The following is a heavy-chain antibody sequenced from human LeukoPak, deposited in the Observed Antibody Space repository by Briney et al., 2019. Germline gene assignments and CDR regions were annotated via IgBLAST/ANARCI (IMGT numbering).Heavy chain of an antibody. CDR1: GYTFTGYY. CDR2: INPNSGGT. D-gene: IGHD6-19*01. Sequence: ASVKVSCKASGYTFTGYYMHWVRQAPGQGLEWMGWINPNSGGTNYAQKFQGRVTMTRDTSISTAYMELSSLRSEDTAVYYCARGHETLAVAGTWEYYYYYMDVWGKGTTVTVSS. V-gene: IGHV1-2*02. CDR3: ARGHETLAVAGTWEYYYYYMDV. J-gene: IGHJ6*03.